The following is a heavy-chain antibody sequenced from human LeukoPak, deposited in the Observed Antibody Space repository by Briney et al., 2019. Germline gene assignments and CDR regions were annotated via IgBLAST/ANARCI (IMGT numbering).Heavy chain of an antibody. Sequence: GGSLRLSCAASGFTLDDYAMHWVRQAPGKGLEWVSGISWNSGSIGYADSVKGRFTISRDNAKNSLYLQMNSLRAEDTALYYCAKGLITFGGVIALFDYWGQGTLVTVSS. J-gene: IGHJ4*02. CDR3: AKGLITFGGVIALFDY. D-gene: IGHD3-16*02. CDR1: GFTLDDYA. V-gene: IGHV3-9*01. CDR2: ISWNSGSI.